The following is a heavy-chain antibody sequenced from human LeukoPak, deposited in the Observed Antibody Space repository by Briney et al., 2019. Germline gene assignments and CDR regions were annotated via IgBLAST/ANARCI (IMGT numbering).Heavy chain of an antibody. CDR3: VRYYDFWSGYSPFDY. CDR2: TVGIGPDT. D-gene: IGHD3-3*01. Sequence: PGGSLRLSCAASGFTFTNFAMTWVRQAPGKGLEWVAATVGIGPDTYHADSVKGRFTTSRDNSKNILYLQMNSLRVEDTAVYYCVRYYDFWSGYSPFDYWGQGTLVTVSS. J-gene: IGHJ4*02. CDR1: GFTFTNFA. V-gene: IGHV3-23*01.